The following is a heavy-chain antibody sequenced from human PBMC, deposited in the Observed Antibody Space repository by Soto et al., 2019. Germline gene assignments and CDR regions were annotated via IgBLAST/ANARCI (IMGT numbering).Heavy chain of an antibody. Sequence: SETLSLTCTVSGGSISSSSYYWGWIRQPPGKGLEWIGSIYYSGSTYYNPSLKSRVTISVDTSNNQFSLKLSSVTAADTAVYYCASTHYDFWSGYYNWAPENYYMDVWGKGTTVTVSS. V-gene: IGHV4-39*01. CDR2: IYYSGST. CDR1: GGSISSSSYY. D-gene: IGHD3-3*01. J-gene: IGHJ6*03. CDR3: ASTHYDFWSGYYNWAPENYYMDV.